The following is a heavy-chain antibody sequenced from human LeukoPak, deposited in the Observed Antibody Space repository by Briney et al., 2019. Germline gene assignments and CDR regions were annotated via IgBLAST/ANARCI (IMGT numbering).Heavy chain of an antibody. CDR3: ATLGDDSSGYAAGY. CDR1: GYTFTSYG. V-gene: IGHV1-18*01. J-gene: IGHJ4*02. Sequence: ASVKVPCKASGYTFTSYGISWVRQAPGQGLEWMGWISAYNGNTNYPQKLQGRVTMTTDTSTSTAYMELRSLRSDDTAVYYCATLGDDSSGYAAGYWGQGTLVTVSS. D-gene: IGHD3-22*01. CDR2: ISAYNGNT.